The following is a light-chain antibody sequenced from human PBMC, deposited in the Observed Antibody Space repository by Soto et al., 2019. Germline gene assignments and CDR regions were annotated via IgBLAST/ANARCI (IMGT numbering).Light chain of an antibody. V-gene: IGKV1-5*03. J-gene: IGKJ1*01. CDR2: KAS. CDR1: QSISSW. CDR3: QQYNSYWT. Sequence: DIQMTQSPSTLSASVGDRVTITCRASQSISSWLAWYQQKPWKAPKLLIYKASSLESGVPSRFGGSGSGKEFTLTIRSLQPDDFAAYYCQQYNSYWTFGQGTKVEIK.